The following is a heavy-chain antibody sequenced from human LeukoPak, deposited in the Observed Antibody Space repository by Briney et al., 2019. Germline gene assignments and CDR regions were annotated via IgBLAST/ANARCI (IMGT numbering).Heavy chain of an antibody. CDR1: GGSISTFY. V-gene: IGHV4-59*12. CDR2: IYFSGST. Sequence: PSETLSLTCTVSGGSISTFYWSWIRQPPGKGLEWIGYIYFSGSTSYNPSLKSRVTISVDTSKNQFSLQLNSVTPEDTAVYYCARDQGIAVAGTLVSWFDPWGQGTLVTVSS. CDR3: ARDQGIAVAGTLVSWFDP. D-gene: IGHD6-19*01. J-gene: IGHJ5*02.